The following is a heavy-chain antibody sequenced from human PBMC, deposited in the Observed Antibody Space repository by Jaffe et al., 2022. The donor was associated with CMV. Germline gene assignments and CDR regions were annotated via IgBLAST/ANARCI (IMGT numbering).Heavy chain of an antibody. CDR2: ISSSGSTI. V-gene: IGHV3-48*03. CDR1: GFTFSSYE. Sequence: EVQLVESGGGLVQPGGSLRLSCAASGFTFSSYEMNWVRQAPGKGLEWVSYISSSGSTIYYADSVKGRFTISRDNAKNSLYLQMNSLRAEDTAVYYCARGGSYDTGVVDYWGQGTLVTVSS. CDR3: ARGGSYDTGVVDY. J-gene: IGHJ4*02. D-gene: IGHD1-26*01.